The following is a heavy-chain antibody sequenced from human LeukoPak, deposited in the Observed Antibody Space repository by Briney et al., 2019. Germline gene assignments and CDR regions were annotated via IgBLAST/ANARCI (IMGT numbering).Heavy chain of an antibody. CDR2: ISGYNGNT. D-gene: IGHD2-2*01. CDR1: GYTFTSYG. V-gene: IGHV1-18*01. Sequence: ASVKVSCKASGYTFTSYGISWVRQAPGQGLEWMGWISGYNGNTNYAQKLQGRVTMTTDTSTSTAYMELRSLRSEDTAVYYCARGFRRQLLCLYWGQGTLVTVSS. J-gene: IGHJ4*02. CDR3: ARGFRRQLLCLY.